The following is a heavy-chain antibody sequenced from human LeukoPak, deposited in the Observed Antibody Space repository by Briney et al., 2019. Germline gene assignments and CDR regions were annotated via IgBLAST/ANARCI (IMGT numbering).Heavy chain of an antibody. D-gene: IGHD1-1*01. CDR3: ATRTILDY. Sequence: GGSLRLSCAASGFTFSSYEMNWVRQAPGKGLEWVSYISSGSTIYYADSVKGRFTISRDNAKNSLYLQMNSLRAEDTALYYCATRTILDYWGQGTWSPSLQ. V-gene: IGHV3-48*03. J-gene: IGHJ4*02. CDR2: ISSGSTI. CDR1: GFTFSSYE.